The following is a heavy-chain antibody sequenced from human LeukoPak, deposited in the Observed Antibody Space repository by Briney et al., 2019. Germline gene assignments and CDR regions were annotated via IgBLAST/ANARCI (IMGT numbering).Heavy chain of an antibody. Sequence: SETLSLTCTVSGGSISSGGYYWSWIRQPPGKGLEWIGYIYHSGSTYYNPSLKSRVTISVDTSKNQFSLKLSSVTAADTAVYYCAGGPVVHDAFDIWGQGTMVTVSS. CDR3: AGGPVVHDAFDI. CDR1: GGSISSGGYY. J-gene: IGHJ3*02. D-gene: IGHD3-22*01. CDR2: IYHSGST. V-gene: IGHV4-30-2*01.